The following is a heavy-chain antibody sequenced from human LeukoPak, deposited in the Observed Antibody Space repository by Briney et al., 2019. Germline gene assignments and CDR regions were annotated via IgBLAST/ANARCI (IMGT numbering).Heavy chain of an antibody. J-gene: IGHJ4*02. Sequence: GGSLRLSCAASGFAFSFYAMSWLRQPPGKGLEWVSTINANSGTTSYADSVKGRFTISRDDSKNTLYLQMSSLRAEDTAMYYCAKWNGDFLTGYYLDDWGQGTLVTVSS. CDR1: GFAFSFYA. D-gene: IGHD3-9*01. CDR3: AKWNGDFLTGYYLDD. V-gene: IGHV3-23*01. CDR2: INANSGTT.